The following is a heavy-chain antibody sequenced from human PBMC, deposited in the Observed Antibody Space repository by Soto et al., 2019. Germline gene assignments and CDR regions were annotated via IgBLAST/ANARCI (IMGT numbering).Heavy chain of an antibody. CDR2: IIPILGIA. CDR1: GGTFSSYT. Sequence: QVQLVQSGAEVKKPGSSVKVSCKASGGTFSSYTISWVRQAPGQGLEWMGRIIPILGIANYAQKFQGRVTITADKSTSPAYMELSSLRSEDTAVYYCASLIAVAGYYFDYWGQGTLVTVSS. V-gene: IGHV1-69*02. D-gene: IGHD6-19*01. J-gene: IGHJ4*02. CDR3: ASLIAVAGYYFDY.